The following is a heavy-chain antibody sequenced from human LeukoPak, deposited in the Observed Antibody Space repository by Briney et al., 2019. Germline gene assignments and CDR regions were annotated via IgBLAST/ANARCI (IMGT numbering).Heavy chain of an antibody. D-gene: IGHD1-26*01. Sequence: GGSLRLSCAASGFTFSSYWMSWVRQAPGKGLEWVANIKQDGSEKYYVDSVKGRFTISRDNAKNSLYLQMNSLRAEDTAVYYCAINRLKVGATPYFDYWGQGTLVTVSS. CDR1: GFTFSSYW. V-gene: IGHV3-7*01. J-gene: IGHJ4*02. CDR3: AINRLKVGATPYFDY. CDR2: IKQDGSEK.